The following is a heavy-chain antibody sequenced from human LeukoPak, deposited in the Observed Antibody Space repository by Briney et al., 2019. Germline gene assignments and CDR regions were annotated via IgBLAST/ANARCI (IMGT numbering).Heavy chain of an antibody. CDR3: ARGRGGGLRLGELNY. V-gene: IGHV4-30-4*08. CDR2: IYYTGST. J-gene: IGHJ4*02. D-gene: IGHD3-16*01. CDR1: SGSISSGDSY. Sequence: SETLSLTCTVSSGSISSGDSYWTWIRQPAGKGLEWIGYIYYTGSTQYNPSLKSRVTISVDTSKNQFSLKLSSVTAADTAVYYCARGRGGGLRLGELNYWGQGTLVTVSS.